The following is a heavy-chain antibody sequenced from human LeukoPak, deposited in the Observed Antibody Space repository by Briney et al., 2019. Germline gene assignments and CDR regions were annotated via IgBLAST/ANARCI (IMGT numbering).Heavy chain of an antibody. CDR1: GYTFIGYY. CDR3: ARDRMVGDGYNWDFDY. J-gene: IGHJ4*02. V-gene: IGHV1-2*02. D-gene: IGHD5-24*01. Sequence: ASVKVSCKASGYTFIGYYMHWVRQAPGQGLECMGWINPNSGGTNNAQKFQGRVTMTRDTSISTAYMELSRLRSDDTAVYYCARDRMVGDGYNWDFDYWGQGTLVTVSS. CDR2: INPNSGGT.